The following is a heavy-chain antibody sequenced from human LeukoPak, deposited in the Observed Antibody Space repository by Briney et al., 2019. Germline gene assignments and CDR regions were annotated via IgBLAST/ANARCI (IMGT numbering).Heavy chain of an antibody. CDR3: ARDQMVQGVIYYFDY. D-gene: IGHD3-10*01. J-gene: IGHJ4*02. V-gene: IGHV3-33*01. CDR1: GFTFSSYG. CDR2: IWYDGSDK. Sequence: PGGSLRLSCGASGFTFSSYGMHWVRHAPGKGLAWVAVIWYDGSDKYYADSVKGRFTISRDNSKNTLYLQMNSLRAEDTAVYYCARDQMVQGVIYYFDYWGQGTLVTVSS.